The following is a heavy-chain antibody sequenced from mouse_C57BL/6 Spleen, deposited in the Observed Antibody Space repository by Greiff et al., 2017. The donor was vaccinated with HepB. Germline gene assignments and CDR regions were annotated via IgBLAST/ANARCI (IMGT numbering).Heavy chain of an antibody. Sequence: QVQLKQPGAELVRPGSSVKLSCKASGYTFTSYWMDWVKQRPGQGLEWIGNIYPSDSETHYNQKFKDKATLTVDKSSSTAYMQLSSLTSEDSAVYYCARSGLPYYAMDYWGQGTSVTVSS. D-gene: IGHD3-1*01. V-gene: IGHV1-61*01. CDR2: IYPSDSET. J-gene: IGHJ4*01. CDR1: GYTFTSYW. CDR3: ARSGLPYYAMDY.